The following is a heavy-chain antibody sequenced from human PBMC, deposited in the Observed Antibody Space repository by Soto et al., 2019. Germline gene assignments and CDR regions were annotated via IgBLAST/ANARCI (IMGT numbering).Heavy chain of an antibody. D-gene: IGHD3-10*01. CDR2: IYYSGST. CDR1: GGSISSYY. Sequence: SETLSLTCTVSGGSISSYYWSWIRQPPGNGLEWIGYIYYSGSTNYNPSLKSRVTISVDTSKNQFSLKLSSVTAADTAVYYCARWFGELLTGGGWFDPWGQGTLVTVSS. CDR3: ARWFGELLTGGGWFDP. J-gene: IGHJ5*02. V-gene: IGHV4-59*01.